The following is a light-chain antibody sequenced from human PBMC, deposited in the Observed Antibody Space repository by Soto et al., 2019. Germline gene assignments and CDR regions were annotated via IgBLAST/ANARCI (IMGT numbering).Light chain of an antibody. CDR2: KAS. V-gene: IGKV1-5*03. CDR3: QQYNSPLT. J-gene: IGKJ4*01. CDR1: QSISNW. Sequence: DIQMTQSPSTLSASVGDRVTITCRASQSISNWLAWHQQKPGKAPKLLIYKASSLKSGVPSRFSGSGSGREFTLTISSLQPDDFATYYCQQYNSPLTFGGGTKVEIK.